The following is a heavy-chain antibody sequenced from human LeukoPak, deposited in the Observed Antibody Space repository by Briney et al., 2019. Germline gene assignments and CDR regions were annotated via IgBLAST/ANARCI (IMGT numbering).Heavy chain of an antibody. J-gene: IGHJ5*01. V-gene: IGHV3-23*01. CDR1: GFTLTNCA. CDR3: AKDQSRVGASDPFDS. D-gene: IGHD1-26*01. CDR2: ISGSGAST. Sequence: GGSLRLSCAASGFTLTNCAMTWVRQAPGKGLEWVSSISGSGASTYYADSVKGRFTISRDNSKNTVYLQMNSLSVEDTAVYYCAKDQSRVGASDPFDSWGQGTLVTVSS.